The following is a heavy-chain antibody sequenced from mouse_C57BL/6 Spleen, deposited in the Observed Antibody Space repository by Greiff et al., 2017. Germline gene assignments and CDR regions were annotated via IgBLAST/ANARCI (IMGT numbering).Heavy chain of an antibody. Sequence: EVHLVESGGDLVKPGGSLKLSCAASGFTFSSYGMSWVRQTPDKRLEWVATISSGGSYTYYPDSVKGRFTISRDNAKNTLYLQMSSLKSEDTAMYYSARQGYSSYAMDYWGQGTSVTVSS. J-gene: IGHJ4*01. CDR2: ISSGGSYT. V-gene: IGHV5-6*01. D-gene: IGHD2-12*01. CDR3: ARQGYSSYAMDY. CDR1: GFTFSSYG.